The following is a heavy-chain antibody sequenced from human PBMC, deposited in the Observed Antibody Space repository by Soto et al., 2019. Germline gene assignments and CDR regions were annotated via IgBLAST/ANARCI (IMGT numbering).Heavy chain of an antibody. CDR3: ASATGSNPPFDY. V-gene: IGHV3-74*01. D-gene: IGHD6-13*01. CDR2: MSTDGSST. Sequence: EVQLVESGGGLVQPGGSLRLSCAATGFTFSTYWMHWVRQGPGKGLVWVSRMSTDGSSTTYADSVKGRFTISRDNPKNAVYLQMNSLRAEATAVYSGASATGSNPPFDYWGQGSLVTVSS. J-gene: IGHJ4*02. CDR1: GFTFSTYW.